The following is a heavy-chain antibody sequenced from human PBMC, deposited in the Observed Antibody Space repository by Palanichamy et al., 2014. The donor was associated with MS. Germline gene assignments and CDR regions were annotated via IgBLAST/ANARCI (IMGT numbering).Heavy chain of an antibody. CDR2: IYWDDET. CDR3: AHKRSGYAENWFDP. V-gene: IGHV2-5*02. Sequence: QITLKESGPALVKPTQTLTVTCTFSGFSLKTSGVGVGWIRQPPGKALEWLGIIYWDDETRYNPSLKTRLTITKGTSKNQVVLTMTNMDPVDTATYYCAHKRSGYAENWFDPWGQGTLVTVSS. CDR1: GFSLKTSGVG. J-gene: IGHJ5*02. D-gene: IGHD5-12*01.